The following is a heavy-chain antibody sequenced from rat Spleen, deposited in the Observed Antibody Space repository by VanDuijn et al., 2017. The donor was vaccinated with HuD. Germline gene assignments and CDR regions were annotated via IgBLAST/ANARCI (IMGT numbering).Heavy chain of an antibody. D-gene: IGHD1-6*01. CDR2: ITNSGRPT. CDR3: TRMYTTDFYYYVMDA. J-gene: IGHJ4*01. V-gene: IGHV5-31*01. Sequence: EVQLVESGGGLVQPGRSLKVSCAASGFTFNNYWMSWARQAPGKGLEWVASITNSGRPTYYPDSVKGRFTISRDNAQNTLYLQMNSLRSDDTATYYCTRMYTTDFYYYVMDAWGQGASVTVSS. CDR1: GFTFNNYW.